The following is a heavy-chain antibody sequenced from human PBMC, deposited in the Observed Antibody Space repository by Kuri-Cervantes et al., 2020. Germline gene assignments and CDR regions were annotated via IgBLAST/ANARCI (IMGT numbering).Heavy chain of an antibody. CDR2: ISSSSSTI. J-gene: IGHJ4*02. D-gene: IGHD6-25*01. CDR3: ARESGSSEY. CDR1: GFTFSDYY. Sequence: GESLKISCAASGFTFSDYYMSWIRQAPGKGLEWVSYISSSSSTIYYADSVKGRFTISRDNAKNSLFLQMNSLRAEDTAVYYCARESGSSEYWGQGTLVTVSS. V-gene: IGHV3-11*04.